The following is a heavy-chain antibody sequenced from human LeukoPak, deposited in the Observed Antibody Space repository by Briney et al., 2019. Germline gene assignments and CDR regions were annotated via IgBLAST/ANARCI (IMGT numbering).Heavy chain of an antibody. CDR3: ATLGMVRGNDY. D-gene: IGHD3-10*01. Sequence: GGPLRLSCAASGFTFSSYAMSWVRQAPGKGLEWVSAISGSGGSTYYADSVKGRFTISRDNSKNTLYLQMNSLRAEDTAVYYCATLGMVRGNDYRGQGTLVTVSS. J-gene: IGHJ4*02. CDR1: GFTFSSYA. CDR2: ISGSGGST. V-gene: IGHV3-23*01.